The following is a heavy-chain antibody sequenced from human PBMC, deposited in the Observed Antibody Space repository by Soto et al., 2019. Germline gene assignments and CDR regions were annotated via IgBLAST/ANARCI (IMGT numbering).Heavy chain of an antibody. J-gene: IGHJ3*02. CDR2: TYYRSKWYN. CDR1: GDSVSSNSAA. D-gene: IGHD1-1*01. CDR3: ALNIAYNWNDVYDAFDI. Sequence: PSQTLSLTCAISGDSVSSNSAAWNWIRQSPSRGLEWLGRTYYRSKWYNDYAVSVKSRITINPDTSKNQFPLQLNSVTPEDTAVYYCALNIAYNWNDVYDAFDIWGQGTMVTVSS. V-gene: IGHV6-1*01.